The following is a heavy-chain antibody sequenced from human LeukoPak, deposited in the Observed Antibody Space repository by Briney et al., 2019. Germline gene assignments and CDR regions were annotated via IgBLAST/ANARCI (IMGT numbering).Heavy chain of an antibody. V-gene: IGHV4-34*01. D-gene: IGHD6-13*01. CDR3: ARHMYYSSSWSYYYYMDV. CDR1: GGSFSGYY. CDR2: INHSGST. Sequence: PSETLSLTCAVYGGSFSGYYWSWIRQPPGKGLEWIGEINHSGSTNYNPSLKSRVTISVDTSKNQFSLKLSSVTAADTAVYYCARHMYYSSSWSYYYYMDVWGKGTTVTISS. J-gene: IGHJ6*03.